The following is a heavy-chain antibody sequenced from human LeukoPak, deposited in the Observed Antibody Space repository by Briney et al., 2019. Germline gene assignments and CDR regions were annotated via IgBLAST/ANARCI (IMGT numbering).Heavy chain of an antibody. Sequence: PGGSLRLSCAASGFTFSSYGMHWVRQAPGKGLEWVAVIWYDGSNKYYADSVKGRFTISRDNSKNTLYLQMNSLRAEDTAVYYCARDPGDGCLDYWGQGTLVTVSS. D-gene: IGHD5-24*01. CDR2: IWYDGSNK. V-gene: IGHV3-33*01. CDR3: ARDPGDGCLDY. CDR1: GFTFSSYG. J-gene: IGHJ4*02.